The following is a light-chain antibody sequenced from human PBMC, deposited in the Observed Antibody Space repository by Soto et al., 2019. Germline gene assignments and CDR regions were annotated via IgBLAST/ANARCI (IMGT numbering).Light chain of an antibody. CDR2: ERD. V-gene: IGLV2-23*01. CDR1: SRDFVSYEL. Sequence: QSVLTQAASVSGSPGQSITISCTGTSRDFVSYELVAWDQQHPGKGPTLSIYERDKRHSGVSHRFSGSKSGNTASLTISGLQAEDEAHYYCCSFTSRRTHVFGTGTKVTVL. CDR3: CSFTSRRTHV. J-gene: IGLJ1*01.